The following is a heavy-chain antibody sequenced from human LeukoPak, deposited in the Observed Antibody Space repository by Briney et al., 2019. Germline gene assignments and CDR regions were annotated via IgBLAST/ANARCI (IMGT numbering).Heavy chain of an antibody. D-gene: IGHD3-22*01. J-gene: IGHJ4*02. CDR3: ARVLNYYDSSGPSGY. V-gene: IGHV3-21*01. CDR1: GFTFSSYS. CDR2: ISGSSSYI. Sequence: PGGSLRLSCAASGFTFSSYSMNWVRQAPGKGLEWVSSISGSSSYIYYADSVKGRFTISRHNAKNSLYLQMNSLRAEDTAVYYCARVLNYYDSSGPSGYWGQGTLVTVSS.